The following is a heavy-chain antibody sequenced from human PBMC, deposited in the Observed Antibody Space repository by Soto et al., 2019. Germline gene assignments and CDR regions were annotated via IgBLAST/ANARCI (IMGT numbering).Heavy chain of an antibody. CDR2: ISGSGGST. J-gene: IGHJ6*02. V-gene: IGHV3-23*01. Sequence: GGSLRLSCAASGFTFSSYAMSWVRQAPGKGLEWVSAISGSGGSTYYADSVKGRFTISRDNSKNTLYLQMNSLRAEDTAVYYCAKVGSDSNYYYGMDVWGQGTTVTVSS. CDR3: AKVGSDSNYYYGMDV. CDR1: GFTFSSYA. D-gene: IGHD4-4*01.